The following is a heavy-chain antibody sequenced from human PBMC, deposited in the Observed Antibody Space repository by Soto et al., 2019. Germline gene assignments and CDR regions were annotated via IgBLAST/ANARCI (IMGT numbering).Heavy chain of an antibody. V-gene: IGHV3-11*01. Sequence: TGGSLRLSCAASGFTFSDYYMSWIRQAPGKGLEWVSYISSSGSTIYYADSVKGRFTISRDNAKNSLYLQMNSLRAEDTAVYYCARDPSHSSSWYYDGWFDPWGQGTLVTVSS. D-gene: IGHD6-13*01. CDR3: ARDPSHSSSWYYDGWFDP. CDR1: GFTFSDYY. J-gene: IGHJ5*02. CDR2: ISSSGSTI.